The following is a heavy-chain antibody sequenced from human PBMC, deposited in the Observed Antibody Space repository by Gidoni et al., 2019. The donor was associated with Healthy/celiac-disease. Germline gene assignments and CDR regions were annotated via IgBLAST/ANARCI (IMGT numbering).Heavy chain of an antibody. CDR1: GYTFTSYY. J-gene: IGHJ5*02. CDR3: ARGVGATTGWFDP. V-gene: IGHV1-46*01. D-gene: IGHD1-26*01. Sequence: QVQLVQSGAEVKKPGASVKVSCKASGYTFTSYYMHWVRQAPGQGLEWMGIIHPSGGSTSYAQKFQGRVTMTRDTSTSTVYMELSSLISEDTAVYYCARGVGATTGWFDPWGQGTLVTVSS. CDR2: IHPSGGST.